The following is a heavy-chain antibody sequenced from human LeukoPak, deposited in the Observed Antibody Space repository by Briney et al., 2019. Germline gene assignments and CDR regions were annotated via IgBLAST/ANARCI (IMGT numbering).Heavy chain of an antibody. J-gene: IGHJ6*03. CDR1: GGSFSGYY. D-gene: IGHD3-3*01. V-gene: IGHV4-34*01. CDR2: INHSGST. Sequence: SETLSLTCAVYGGSFSGYYWSWIRQPPGKGLEWIGEINHSGSTNYNPSLKSRVTISVDTSKNQFSLKLSSVTAADTAVYYCARGNDFWSGYYVRDYYYYYMDVWGKGTTVTVSS. CDR3: ARGNDFWSGYYVRDYYYYYMDV.